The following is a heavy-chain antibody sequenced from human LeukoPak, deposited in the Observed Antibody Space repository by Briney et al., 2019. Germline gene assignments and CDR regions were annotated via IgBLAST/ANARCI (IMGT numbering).Heavy chain of an antibody. J-gene: IGHJ6*02. D-gene: IGHD2-2*01. CDR2: IYYGRTT. Sequence: SETLSLTCTVSAGSISSSSHHWGWIRQSPGKGLEWIGSIYYGRTTYYNPSLNSRVTISVVTSKNQFSLKLSSVTAADTAVYYCARDLVVVPAAMSDYYYYGMDVWGQGTTVTVSS. V-gene: IGHV4-39*07. CDR1: AGSISSSSHH. CDR3: ARDLVVVPAAMSDYYYYGMDV.